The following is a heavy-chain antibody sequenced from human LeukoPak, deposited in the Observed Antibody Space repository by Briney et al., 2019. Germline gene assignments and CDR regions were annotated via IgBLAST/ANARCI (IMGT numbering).Heavy chain of an antibody. Sequence: ASVKVSCKASGGTFSSYAISWVRQAPGQGLEWMGGIIPIFGTANYAQKFQGRVTITADESTSTAYMELSSLRSEDTAVYYCARIRDDDSSGYYYGWFGPWGQGTLVNVSS. CDR2: IIPIFGTA. CDR1: GGTFSSYA. J-gene: IGHJ5*02. D-gene: IGHD3-22*01. V-gene: IGHV1-69*01. CDR3: ARIRDDDSSGYYYGWFGP.